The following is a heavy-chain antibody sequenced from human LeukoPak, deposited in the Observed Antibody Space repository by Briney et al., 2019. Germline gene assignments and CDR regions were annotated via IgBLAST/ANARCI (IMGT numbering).Heavy chain of an antibody. J-gene: IGHJ6*03. V-gene: IGHV1-18*01. CDR2: ISAYNGNT. D-gene: IGHD4-17*01. Sequence: GASVKVSCKASGYTFTSYGISWVRQAPGQGLEWMGWISAYNGNTNYAQKLQGRVTMTTDTSTSTAYMELRSLRSDDTAVYYCARDLTTVTTYYYYMDVWGKGTTVTVSS. CDR3: ARDLTTVTTYYYYMDV. CDR1: GYTFTSYG.